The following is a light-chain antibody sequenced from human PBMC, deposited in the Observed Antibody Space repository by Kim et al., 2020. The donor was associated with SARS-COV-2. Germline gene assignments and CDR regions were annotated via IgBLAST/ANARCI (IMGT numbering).Light chain of an antibody. CDR2: KDN. V-gene: IGLV3-25*03. CDR1: ALPKQY. J-gene: IGLJ3*02. CDR3: QSADSSVTYWV. Sequence: SYELTQPPSVSVSPGQTARITCSGDALPKQYAYWYQQKPGQAPVLVIYKDNERPSGIPERFSGSSSGTTVTLTISGVQAEDEADYYCQSADSSVTYWVFGGGTQLTVL.